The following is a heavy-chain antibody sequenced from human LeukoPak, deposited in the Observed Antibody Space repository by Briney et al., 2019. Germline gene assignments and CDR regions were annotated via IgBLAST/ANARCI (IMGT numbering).Heavy chain of an antibody. V-gene: IGHV4-30-4*08. J-gene: IGHJ3*02. CDR1: GGSISSGDYY. Sequence: SETLSLTCTVSGGSISSGDYYWSWIRQPPGKGLEWIGYIYYSGSTYYNPSLKSRVTISVDTSKTQFSLKLSSVTAADTAVYYCARDGIGYCSSTSCPPHDAFDIWGQGTMVTVSS. CDR2: IYYSGST. CDR3: ARDGIGYCSSTSCPPHDAFDI. D-gene: IGHD2-2*01.